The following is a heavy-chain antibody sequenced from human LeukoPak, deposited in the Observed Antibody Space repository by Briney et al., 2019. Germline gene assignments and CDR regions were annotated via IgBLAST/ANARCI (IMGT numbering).Heavy chain of an antibody. CDR1: GGTFNSYA. CDR2: IIPIIGTA. V-gene: IGHV1-69*13. Sequence: ASVKVSCKASGGTFNSYAISWVRQAPGQGLEWMGGIIPIIGTANYAQKFQGRVTITADESTSTAYMELSSLRSEDTAVYYCARAGLYSSGYGTKIIFDYWGQGTLVTVSS. D-gene: IGHD6-19*01. CDR3: ARAGLYSSGYGTKIIFDY. J-gene: IGHJ4*02.